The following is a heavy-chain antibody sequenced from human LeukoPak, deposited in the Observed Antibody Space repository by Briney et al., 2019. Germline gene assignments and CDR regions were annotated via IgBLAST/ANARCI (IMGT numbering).Heavy chain of an antibody. CDR3: ARGLLDGYTHPAAFDI. CDR1: GYSISSGYY. V-gene: IGHV4-38-2*01. J-gene: IGHJ3*02. D-gene: IGHD5-24*01. CDR2: IYHSGST. Sequence: PSGTLSLTCAVSGYSISSGYYWGWIRQPPGKGLEWIGSIYHSGSTYYNPSLKSRVTISVDTSKTQFSLKLSSVTAADTAVYYCARGLLDGYTHPAAFDIWGQGTMVTVSS.